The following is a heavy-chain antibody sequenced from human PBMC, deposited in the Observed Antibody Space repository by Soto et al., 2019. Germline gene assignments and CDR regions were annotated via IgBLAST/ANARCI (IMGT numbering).Heavy chain of an antibody. D-gene: IGHD2-15*01. CDR3: ARGHRRGGVVVVAASPAAFDY. CDR1: GGSFSGYY. CDR2: INHSGST. J-gene: IGHJ4*02. V-gene: IGHV4-34*01. Sequence: SETLSLTCAVYGGSFSGYYWSWIRQPPGKGLEWIGEINHSGSTNYNPSLKSRVTISVDTSKNQVSRKLSTVTAADTAGYYCARGHRRGGVVVVAASPAAFDYWGQGTLVTVSS.